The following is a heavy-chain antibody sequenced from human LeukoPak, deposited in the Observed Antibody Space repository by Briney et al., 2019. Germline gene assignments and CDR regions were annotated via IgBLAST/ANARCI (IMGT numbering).Heavy chain of an antibody. CDR2: IWYDGSNK. CDR3: ARVGYDYVWGSYRLHYYFDY. J-gene: IGHJ4*02. Sequence: GRSLRLSCAASGFTFSSYGMHWVRQAPGKGLEWVAVIWYDGSNKYYADSVKGRFTISRDNSKNTLYLQINSLRAEDTAVYYCARVGYDYVWGSYRLHYYFDYWGQGTLVTVSS. CDR1: GFTFSSYG. V-gene: IGHV3-33*01. D-gene: IGHD3-16*02.